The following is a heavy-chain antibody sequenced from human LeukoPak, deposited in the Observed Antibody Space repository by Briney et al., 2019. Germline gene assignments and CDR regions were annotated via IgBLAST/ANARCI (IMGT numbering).Heavy chain of an antibody. Sequence: SETLSLTCTVSCGSISSYYWSWIRQPAGKGLEWVGRIYTSGSTNYNPSLKSRVTMSVDTSKNQFSLKLSSVTAADTAVYYCARDGGGIVVVPTTRREYYFDFWGQGTLVTVSS. D-gene: IGHD2-2*01. V-gene: IGHV4-4*07. CDR1: CGSISSYY. CDR2: IYTSGST. J-gene: IGHJ4*02. CDR3: ARDGGGIVVVPTTRREYYFDF.